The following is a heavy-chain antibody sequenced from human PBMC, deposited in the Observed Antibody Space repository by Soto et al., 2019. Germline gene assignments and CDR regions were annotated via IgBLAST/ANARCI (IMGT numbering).Heavy chain of an antibody. CDR2: ISGTGSI. V-gene: IGHV3-48*02. CDR1: GFSFSSYS. D-gene: IGHD3-10*01. Sequence: PSETLSLSCAASGFSFSSYSMNWVRQAPGKGLEWLSYISGTGSIYYADSVKGRFTISRDNAKQSLYLQMNSLRDEDTAVYYCARDRYGSGSLFDSWGQGTLVTVSS. J-gene: IGHJ4*02. CDR3: ARDRYGSGSLFDS.